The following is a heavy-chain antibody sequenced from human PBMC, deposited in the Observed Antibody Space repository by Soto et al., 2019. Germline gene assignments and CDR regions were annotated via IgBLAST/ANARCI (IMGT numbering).Heavy chain of an antibody. D-gene: IGHD3-10*01. CDR2: ISSSSSYI. V-gene: IGHV3-21*01. Sequence: GGSLELSCAAAGFTFGSDSMNGLRQGQGKWLEWVSSISSSSSYIYYADSVKGRFTISRDNAKNSLYLQMNSLRAEDTAVYYCARILWFGELSPTLGMDVWGQGTTVSVS. J-gene: IGHJ6*02. CDR3: ARILWFGELSPTLGMDV. CDR1: GFTFGSDS.